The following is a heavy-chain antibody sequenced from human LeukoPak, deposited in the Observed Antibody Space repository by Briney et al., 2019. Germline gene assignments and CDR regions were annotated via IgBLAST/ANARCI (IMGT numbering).Heavy chain of an antibody. CDR2: ISGSGGST. D-gene: IGHD3-10*01. Sequence: GGSLRLSCAASGFTFSSYAMSWVRQAPGKGLEWVSAISGSGGSTYYADSVKGRFTISRDNSKNTLYLQMNSLRAEDTAIYYCVKGGGPRGFDYWGQGILVTASS. CDR3: VKGGGPRGFDY. CDR1: GFTFSSYA. V-gene: IGHV3-23*01. J-gene: IGHJ4*02.